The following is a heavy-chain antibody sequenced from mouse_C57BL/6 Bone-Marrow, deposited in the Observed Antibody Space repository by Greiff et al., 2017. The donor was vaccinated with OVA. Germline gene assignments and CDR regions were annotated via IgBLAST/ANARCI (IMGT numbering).Heavy chain of an antibody. J-gene: IGHJ2*01. CDR2: ISYSGST. V-gene: IGHV3-1*01. Sequence: EVKVVESGPGMVKPSQSLSLTCTVTGYSITSGYDWHWIRHFPGNKLEWMGYISYSGSTNYNPSLKSRISITHDTSKNHFFLKLNSVTTEDTATYYYARELRFYYFDYWGQGTTLTVSS. D-gene: IGHD1-1*01. CDR1: GYSITSGYD. CDR3: ARELRFYYFDY.